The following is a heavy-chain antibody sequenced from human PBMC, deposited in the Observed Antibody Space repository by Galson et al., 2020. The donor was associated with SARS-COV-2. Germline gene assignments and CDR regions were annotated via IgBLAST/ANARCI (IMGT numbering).Heavy chain of an antibody. V-gene: IGHV4-34*01. CDR2: GHQSAST. J-gene: IGHJ2*01. D-gene: IGHD5-18*01. Sequence: SQASETLSLTCAVYGGSLSGYYWTWIRQPPGKGLEWIGEGHQSASTNYTPSLKSRATISLDTSKNPLSLRLISVTAADTAVYYCARGHTYGHWYFDLWGRGTLLTVSS. CDR3: ARGHTYGHWYFDL. CDR1: GGSLSGYY.